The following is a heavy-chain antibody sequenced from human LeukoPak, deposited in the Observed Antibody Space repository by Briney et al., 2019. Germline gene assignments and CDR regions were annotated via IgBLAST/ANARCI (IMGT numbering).Heavy chain of an antibody. Sequence: GASVKVSCKASGYTFTGYYMYWVRQAPGQGLEWMGWINPNSGGTNYAQNFQGRVTMTRDTSISTAYMELRRLRSDDTAVYYCARENCSGGSCYSSFDYWGQGTLVTVSS. CDR2: INPNSGGT. CDR1: GYTFTGYY. CDR3: ARENCSGGSCYSSFDY. V-gene: IGHV1-2*02. J-gene: IGHJ4*02. D-gene: IGHD2-15*01.